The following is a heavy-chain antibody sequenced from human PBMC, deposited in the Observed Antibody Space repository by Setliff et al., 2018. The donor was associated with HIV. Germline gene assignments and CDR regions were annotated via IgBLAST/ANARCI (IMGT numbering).Heavy chain of an antibody. D-gene: IGHD2-2*01. CDR3: ARDGPDCSSTKCYAQDYYYYGMDV. CDR1: NGSFSGYF. J-gene: IGHJ6*02. Sequence: SETLSLTCTVSNGSFSGYFWHWIRQAPGRGLEWIGAVNHGGETNYNPSLESRATISADTSKRQFALALSSVTAADTAVYYCARDGPDCSSTKCYAQDYYYYGMDVWGQGTTVTVSS. V-gene: IGHV4-34*01. CDR2: VNHGGET.